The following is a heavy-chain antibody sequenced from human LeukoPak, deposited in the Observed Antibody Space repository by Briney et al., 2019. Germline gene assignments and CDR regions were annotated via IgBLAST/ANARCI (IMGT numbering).Heavy chain of an antibody. Sequence: GGSLRLSCAASGFTFTSYGMHWVRQAPGKGLEWVAVVSYDGTSIYYADSVKGRFTISRDNAKNSLYLQMNSLRAEDTAVYYCARDNKGAYYDILTGYQPFNAFDIWGQGTMVTVSS. V-gene: IGHV3-30*03. CDR1: GFTFTSYG. J-gene: IGHJ3*02. CDR3: ARDNKGAYYDILTGYQPFNAFDI. CDR2: VSYDGTSI. D-gene: IGHD3-9*01.